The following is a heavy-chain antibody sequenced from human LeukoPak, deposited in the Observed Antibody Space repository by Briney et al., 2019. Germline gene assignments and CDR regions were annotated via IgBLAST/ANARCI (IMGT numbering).Heavy chain of an antibody. Sequence: GGSLRLSCAASGFTFSSYGMSWVRQAPGKGLEWVSAISGSGGSTYYADSVKGRFTISRDNSKNTLYLQMNSLRAEDTAVYYCAKHTDYGGKGGAFDIWGQGTMVTVSS. V-gene: IGHV3-23*01. D-gene: IGHD4-23*01. CDR2: ISGSGGST. J-gene: IGHJ3*02. CDR3: AKHTDYGGKGGAFDI. CDR1: GFTFSSYG.